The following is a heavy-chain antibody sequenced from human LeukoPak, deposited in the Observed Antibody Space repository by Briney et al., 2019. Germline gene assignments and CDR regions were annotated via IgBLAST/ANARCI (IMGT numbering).Heavy chain of an antibody. V-gene: IGHV3-23*01. D-gene: IGHD3-16*01. Sequence: GGSLRLSCAASEFTFSSYAMNWVRQAPGKGLEWVSDISGSGGRTYYADAVKGRFTISRDNSKNTLYLQMNSLRAEDTAVYYCAKDHAVTFGGVTVRWGQGTLVTVSS. J-gene: IGHJ4*02. CDR2: ISGSGGRT. CDR3: AKDHAVTFGGVTVR. CDR1: EFTFSSYA.